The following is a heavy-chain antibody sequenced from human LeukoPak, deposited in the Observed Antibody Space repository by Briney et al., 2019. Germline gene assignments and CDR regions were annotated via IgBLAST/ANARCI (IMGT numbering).Heavy chain of an antibody. V-gene: IGHV4-59*01. J-gene: IGHJ4*02. CDR2: IYYSGST. CDR1: AGSISSYY. Sequence: SETLSLTCTVSAGSISSYYWSWIRQPPGKGLEWIGYIYYSGSTNYNPSLKSRVTISVDTSKNQFSLKLSSVTAADTAVYYCARIYDSSGYYEDYWGQGTLVTVSS. D-gene: IGHD3-22*01. CDR3: ARIYDSSGYYEDY.